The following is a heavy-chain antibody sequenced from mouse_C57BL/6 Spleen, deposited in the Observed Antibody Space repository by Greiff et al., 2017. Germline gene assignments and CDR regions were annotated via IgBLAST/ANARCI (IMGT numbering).Heavy chain of an antibody. D-gene: IGHD1-1*01. CDR1: GYTFTSYW. V-gene: IGHV1-55*01. CDR3: ASRYYGSSPNWYFDV. J-gene: IGHJ1*03. Sequence: QVQLQQPGAELVKPGASVKMSCKASGYTFTSYWITWVKQRPGQGLEWIGDIYPGSGSTNYNEKFKSKATLTVDTSSSTAYMQLSSLTSEDSAVXYCASRYYGSSPNWYFDVWGTGTTVTVSS. CDR2: IYPGSGST.